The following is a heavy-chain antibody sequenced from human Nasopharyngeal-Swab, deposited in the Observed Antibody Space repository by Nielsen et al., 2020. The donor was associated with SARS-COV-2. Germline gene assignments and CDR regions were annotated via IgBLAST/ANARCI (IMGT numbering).Heavy chain of an antibody. V-gene: IGHV4-59*08. CDR3: ARLDGDYRVGYYGLAV. Sequence: SETLSLTCAVSGVSISSYSWAWIRQPPGKGLEWIGFFFYSGITNYNPPLRSRATISVDTPKSLLSLRLSSVTAADTAVYYCARLDGDYRVGYYGLAVWGQGTTVTVSS. J-gene: IGHJ6*02. CDR2: FFYSGIT. D-gene: IGHD4-17*01. CDR1: GVSISSYS.